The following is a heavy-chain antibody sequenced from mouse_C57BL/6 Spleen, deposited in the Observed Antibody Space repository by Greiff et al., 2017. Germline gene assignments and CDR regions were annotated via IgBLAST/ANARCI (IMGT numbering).Heavy chain of an antibody. CDR2: IYPGSGST. Sequence: VQLQQPGAELVKPGASVKMSCKASGYTFTSYWITWVKQRPGQGLEWIGDIYPGSGSTNYNEKFKNKATLTVDTSSSTAYMQLSSLTSEDSAVYDCARKKGVRYYAMDYWGQGTSVTVSS. D-gene: IGHD2-14*01. V-gene: IGHV1-55*01. CDR1: GYTFTSYW. J-gene: IGHJ4*01. CDR3: ARKKGVRYYAMDY.